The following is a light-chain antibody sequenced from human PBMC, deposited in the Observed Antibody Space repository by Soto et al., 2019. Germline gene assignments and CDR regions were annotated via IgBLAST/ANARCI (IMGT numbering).Light chain of an antibody. V-gene: IGKV1-5*03. CDR3: QHYNSYPEA. J-gene: IGKJ1*01. Sequence: DIQRTQSPSTLSASVGDRVTITCRASQSISSWLAWYPPKPGKAPKLLIYKASTLKSGVPSRFSGSGSGTEFTLTISRLQTDDFATYDCQHYNSYPEAFGQGTKVDIK. CDR1: QSISSW. CDR2: KAS.